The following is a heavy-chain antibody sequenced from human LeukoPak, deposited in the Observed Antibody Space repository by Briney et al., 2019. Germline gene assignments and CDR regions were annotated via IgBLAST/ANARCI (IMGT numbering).Heavy chain of an antibody. CDR1: GFRFNTFW. CDR3: ARDTLGEGEDANYAVYYFVY. V-gene: IGHV3-7*01. J-gene: IGHJ4*02. CDR2: IKQDRNEK. D-gene: IGHD4/OR15-4a*01. Sequence: GGSLRLSCAASGFRFNTFWMSWVRQAPGKGLEWVANIKQDRNEKYYADSVKGRFTISRDNGKNSLDLQMNSLRADDTAFYYCARDTLGEGEDANYAVYYFVYWGQGTVVTVSS.